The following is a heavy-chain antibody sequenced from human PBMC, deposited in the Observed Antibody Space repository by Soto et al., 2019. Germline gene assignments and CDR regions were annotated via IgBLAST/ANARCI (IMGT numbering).Heavy chain of an antibody. Sequence: SGPTLVNPTQTLTLTCTFSGFSLSTSGMCVSWIRQPPGKALEWLARIDWDDDKYYSTSLKTRLTISKDTSKNQVVLTMTNMDPVDTATYYCALIQGRDSSGYYYYYYGMDVWGQGTTVTVSS. D-gene: IGHD3-22*01. V-gene: IGHV2-70*11. J-gene: IGHJ6*02. CDR1: GFSLSTSGMC. CDR2: IDWDDDK. CDR3: ALIQGRDSSGYYYYYYGMDV.